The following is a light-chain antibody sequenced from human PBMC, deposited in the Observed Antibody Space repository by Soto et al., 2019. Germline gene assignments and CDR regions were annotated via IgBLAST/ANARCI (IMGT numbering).Light chain of an antibody. J-gene: IGKJ3*01. CDR3: QQYNTWPPVT. CDR2: GAS. Sequence: EIVMTQSPATLSVSPGERATLSCRASQSVSNNLAWYQQKPGQAPRLLIHGASTRATGIPARFSGSGSGTEFTLTISSLRSEDFAVYYCQQYNTWPPVTFGPGTKVDIK. V-gene: IGKV3-15*01. CDR1: QSVSNN.